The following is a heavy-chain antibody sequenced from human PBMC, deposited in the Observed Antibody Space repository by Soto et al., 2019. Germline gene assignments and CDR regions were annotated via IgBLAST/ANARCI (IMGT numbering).Heavy chain of an antibody. CDR1: GFTFSSYW. D-gene: IGHD4-4*01. J-gene: IGHJ2*01. Sequence: GGSLRLSCAASGFTFSSYWMSWVRQAPGKGLEWVANIKQDGSEKYYVDSVKGRFAISRDNAKNSLYLQMNSLRAEDTAVYYCAKHPFNPLVTPYWYFDIWGRGTLVTVSS. CDR2: IKQDGSEK. CDR3: AKHPFNPLVTPYWYFDI. V-gene: IGHV3-7*01.